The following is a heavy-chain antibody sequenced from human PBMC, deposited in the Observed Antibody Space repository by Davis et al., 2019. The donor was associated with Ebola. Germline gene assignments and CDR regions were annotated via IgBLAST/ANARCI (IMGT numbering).Heavy chain of an antibody. D-gene: IGHD3-3*01. J-gene: IGHJ4*02. CDR3: ARGPIDFWSGYYRSCYFDY. V-gene: IGHV1-69*06. CDR1: GYPFSNYA. Sequence: KVSCKASGYPFSNYAISWVRQAPGQGLEWMGGIIPIFGTANYAQKFQGRVTITADKSTSTAYMELSSLRSEDTAVYYCARGPIDFWSGYYRSCYFDYWGQGTLVTVSS. CDR2: IIPIFGTA.